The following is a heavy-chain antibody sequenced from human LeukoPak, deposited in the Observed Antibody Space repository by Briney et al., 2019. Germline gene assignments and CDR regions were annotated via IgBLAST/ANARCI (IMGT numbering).Heavy chain of an antibody. CDR2: ISSSGSTI. J-gene: IGHJ4*02. V-gene: IGHV3-11*01. CDR1: GFTFSDYY. CDR3: ARYPDAGYFDY. Sequence: GGSLRLSCAASGFTFSDYYMSWIRQAPGKGLEWVSYISSSGSTIYYADSVKGRFTISRDNAKNSLYLQMNGLRAEDTAMYYCARYPDAGYFDYWGQGTLVTVSS. D-gene: IGHD1-14*01.